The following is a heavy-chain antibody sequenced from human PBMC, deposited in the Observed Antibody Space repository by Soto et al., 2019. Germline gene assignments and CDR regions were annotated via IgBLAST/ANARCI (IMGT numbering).Heavy chain of an antibody. CDR1: GFSFGSYD. V-gene: IGHV3-30*18. CDR3: AKEPGYYDLVTGYFRHTFDI. CDR2: ISHDGSNK. D-gene: IGHD3-9*01. J-gene: IGHJ3*02. Sequence: QVQLVESGGGGVHPGRSLRLSCEASGFSFGSYDMHWVRQAPGKGLEWVALISHDGSNKDYEDFVKGRFTISRNNSKNTLYLQMDSLRVEDTDVYYWAKEPGYYDLVTGYFRHTFDIWGQGTVVTVSS.